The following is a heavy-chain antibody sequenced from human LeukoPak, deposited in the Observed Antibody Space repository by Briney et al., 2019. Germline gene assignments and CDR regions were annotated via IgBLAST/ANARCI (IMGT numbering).Heavy chain of an antibody. V-gene: IGHV3-30*02. Sequence: PGGSLRLSCAASGFTFSSYGMHWVRQAPGKGLEWVAFIRYDGSNKYYADSVKGRFTISRDNSKNTLYLQMNSLRAEDTAVYYCAREHASYDYVWGSYRLFPGYWGQGTLVTVSS. J-gene: IGHJ4*02. CDR2: IRYDGSNK. CDR1: GFTFSSYG. CDR3: AREHASYDYVWGSYRLFPGY. D-gene: IGHD3-16*02.